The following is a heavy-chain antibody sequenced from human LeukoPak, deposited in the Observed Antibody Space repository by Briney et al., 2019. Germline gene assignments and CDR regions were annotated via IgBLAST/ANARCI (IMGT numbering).Heavy chain of an antibody. J-gene: IGHJ4*02. D-gene: IGHD5-24*01. CDR1: GFIFSSYW. CDR2: INHSGST. Sequence: GSLRLSCAASGFIFSSYWMSWVRQAPGKGLEWIGEINHSGSTNYNPSLKSRVTISVDTSKNQFSLKLSSVTAADTAVYYCARGGLRWLQLRGYYFDYWGQGTLVTVSS. CDR3: ARGGLRWLQLRGYYFDY. V-gene: IGHV4-34*01.